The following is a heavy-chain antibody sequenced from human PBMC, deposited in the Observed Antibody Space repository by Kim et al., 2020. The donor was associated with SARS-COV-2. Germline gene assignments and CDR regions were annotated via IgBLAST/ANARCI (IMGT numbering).Heavy chain of an antibody. V-gene: IGHV3-23*01. CDR3: AKESIAVAGTFDY. D-gene: IGHD6-19*01. Sequence: YADTGKCRFPNPRDNSKNTLYLQRNSLRAEDMAVYYCAKESIAVAGTFDYWGQGTLVTVSS. J-gene: IGHJ4*02.